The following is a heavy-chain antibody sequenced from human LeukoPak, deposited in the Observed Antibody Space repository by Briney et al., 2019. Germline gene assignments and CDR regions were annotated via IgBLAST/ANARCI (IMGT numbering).Heavy chain of an antibody. V-gene: IGHV3-7*02. D-gene: IGHD2-21*02. CDR1: GFTFSSYW. CDR2: IKKDGSDK. CDR3: ASLAVVTGGN. J-gene: IGHJ4*02. Sequence: PGGSLRLSCAASGFTFSSYWMTWVRQAPGKGVEGVANIKKDGSDKYYVASVQARFTISRDNAKNSLYLQMNSLSAEDTAVYYCASLAVVTGGNWGQGTLVTVSS.